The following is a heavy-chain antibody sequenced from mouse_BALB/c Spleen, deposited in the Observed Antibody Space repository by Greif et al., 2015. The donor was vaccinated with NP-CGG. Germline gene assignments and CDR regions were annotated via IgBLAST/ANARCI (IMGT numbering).Heavy chain of an antibody. J-gene: IGHJ2*01. CDR1: GFTFSSYY. CDR2: INSNGGST. Sequence: EVQLQQSGGGLVKLGGSLKLSCAASGFTFSSYYMSWVRQTPEKRLELVAAINSNGGSTYYPDTVKGRFTISRDNAKNTLYLQMSSLKSEDTALYYCARLDYWGQGTTLTVSS. V-gene: IGHV5-6-2*01. CDR3: ARLDY.